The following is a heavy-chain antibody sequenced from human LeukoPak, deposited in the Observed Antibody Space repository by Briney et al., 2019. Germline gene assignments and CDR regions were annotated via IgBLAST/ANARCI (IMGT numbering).Heavy chain of an antibody. J-gene: IGHJ4*02. CDR1: GFSFSSYS. V-gene: IGHV3-33*01. Sequence: GGSLRLSCAASGFSFSSYSMHWVRQAPGKGLEWVAVIWYDGSNKYYADSVKGRFTISRDNSKNTLYLQMNSLRAEDTAVYYCARGGIGSGSYQYYFDYWGQGTLVTVSS. CDR3: ARGGIGSGSYQYYFDY. D-gene: IGHD3-10*01. CDR2: IWYDGSNK.